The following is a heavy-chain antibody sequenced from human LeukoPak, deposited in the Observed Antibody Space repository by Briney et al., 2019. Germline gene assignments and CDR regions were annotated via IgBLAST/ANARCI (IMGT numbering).Heavy chain of an antibody. CDR2: ISYSGDST. CDR1: GFTFSSYA. V-gene: IGHV3-23*01. CDR3: AKVPYSDYGSGRPPFMDV. Sequence: PGGSLRLSCAASGFTFSSYATSWVRQAPGEGLEWVSTISYSGDSTYYADSVKGRFTISRDNSKNTLCLQMNSLRAEDTAVYFCAKVPYSDYGSGRPPFMDVWGQGTTVAVSS. J-gene: IGHJ6*02. D-gene: IGHD3-10*01.